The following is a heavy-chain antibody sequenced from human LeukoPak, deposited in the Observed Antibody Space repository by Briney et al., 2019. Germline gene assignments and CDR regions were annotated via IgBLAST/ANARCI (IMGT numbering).Heavy chain of an antibody. CDR3: ARTTEGYCSSASCFGFSYSYYMDV. CDR1: GGSISSYY. D-gene: IGHD2-2*01. CDR2: LYYSGST. V-gene: IGHV4-59*01. J-gene: IGHJ6*03. Sequence: SETLSLTCTVSGGSISSYYWSWIRQPPGKGLEWSGYLYYSGSTNYNPSLKSRVTISVDTSKNQFSLKLSSVIAADTAVYYCARTTEGYCSSASCFGFSYSYYMDVWGKGTTVTISS.